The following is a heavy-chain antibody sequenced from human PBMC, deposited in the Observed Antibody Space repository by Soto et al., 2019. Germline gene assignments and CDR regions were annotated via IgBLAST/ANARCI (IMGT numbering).Heavy chain of an antibody. Sequence: ASVKVSCKASAYTFTDYYIHWVRQAPGQGLEWMGWIDPNSGGSYFAQKFLGRVTMTRDTSITTAYMELSRLRSDDTAVYYCARALPEIRMMEGGSFDPWGQGTVVTVSS. CDR3: ARALPEIRMMEGGSFDP. D-gene: IGHD1-1*01. CDR1: AYTFTDYY. V-gene: IGHV1-2*02. CDR2: IDPNSGGS. J-gene: IGHJ5*02.